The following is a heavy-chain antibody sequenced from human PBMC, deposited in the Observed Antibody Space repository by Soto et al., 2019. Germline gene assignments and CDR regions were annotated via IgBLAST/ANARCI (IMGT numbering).Heavy chain of an antibody. CDR1: GFTVSRSC. CDR2: IYRGDST. CDR3: ARYYDYSGGTSGGMDV. Sequence: EVQLVESGGGLIQPGGSLRLSWTPSGFTVSRSCMCWVRQPPGEGLEWVSVIYRGDSTYYADSVKGRFTISRDNSKNTLYLQMNSLRVEDTALYFCARYYDYSGGTSGGMDVWGQGTTVTVSS. J-gene: IGHJ6*02. V-gene: IGHV3-53*01. D-gene: IGHD3-16*01.